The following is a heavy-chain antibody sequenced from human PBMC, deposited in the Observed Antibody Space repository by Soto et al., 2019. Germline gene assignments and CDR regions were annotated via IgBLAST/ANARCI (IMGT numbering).Heavy chain of an antibody. CDR1: GFSLSTSGVG. V-gene: IGHV2-5*02. D-gene: IGHD3-9*01. CDR2: IYWDDSK. CDR3: AHKGPEDWPLDY. J-gene: IGHJ4*02. Sequence: QITLKESGPPLVRPTQTLTLTCAFPGFSLSTSGVGVGWIRQPPGKALAGLAVIYWDDSKHYSPSLRSRLTITKDTTKNQVVLTLTNMDPMDTDTYYCAHKGPEDWPLDYWGQGTLVTVSS.